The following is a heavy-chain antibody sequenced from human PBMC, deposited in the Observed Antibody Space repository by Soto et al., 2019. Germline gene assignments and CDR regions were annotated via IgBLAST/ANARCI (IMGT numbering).Heavy chain of an antibody. Sequence: KVSCKASGGTFSSYAISWVRQAPGQGLEWMGGIIPIFGTANYAQKFQGRVTITADESTSTAYMELSSLRSEDTAVYYCARDQVYMVRGDNWFDPWGQGTLVTVSS. CDR3: ARDQVYMVRGDNWFDP. V-gene: IGHV1-69*01. D-gene: IGHD3-10*01. CDR2: IIPIFGTA. CDR1: GGTFSSYA. J-gene: IGHJ5*02.